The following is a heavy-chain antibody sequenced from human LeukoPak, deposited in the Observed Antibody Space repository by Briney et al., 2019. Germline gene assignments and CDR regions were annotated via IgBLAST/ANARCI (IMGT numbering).Heavy chain of an antibody. D-gene: IGHD2-15*01. V-gene: IGHV3-30*02. Sequence: GGSLRLSCAASGFTFSSYGMHWVRQAPGRGLEWVAFIRYDGSNKYYADSVKGRFTISRDNSKNTLYLQMNSLRSDDTAVYYCARVTSRLDRGNSLDYWGQGTLVTVSS. CDR1: GFTFSSYG. CDR3: ARVTSRLDRGNSLDY. J-gene: IGHJ4*02. CDR2: IRYDGSNK.